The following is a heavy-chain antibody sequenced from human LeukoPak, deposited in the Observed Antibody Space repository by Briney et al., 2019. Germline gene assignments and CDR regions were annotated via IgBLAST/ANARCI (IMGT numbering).Heavy chain of an antibody. D-gene: IGHD6-6*01. CDR2: IYSGGST. Sequence: SGGSLRLSCAASGFTFSSYAMSWVRQAPGKGLEWVSVIYSGGSTYYADSVKGRFTISRHNSKNTLYLQMNSLRAEDTAVYYCARERVGQLGGFDYWGQGTLVTVSS. CDR3: ARERVGQLGGFDY. CDR1: GFTFSSYA. V-gene: IGHV3-53*04. J-gene: IGHJ4*02.